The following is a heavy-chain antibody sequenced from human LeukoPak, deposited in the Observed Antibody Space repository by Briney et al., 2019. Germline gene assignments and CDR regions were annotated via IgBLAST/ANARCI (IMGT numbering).Heavy chain of an antibody. J-gene: IGHJ5*02. CDR1: GGSISSSSHF. CDR3: ARDGTDYDFFSAYREYGFFDP. D-gene: IGHD3-3*01. Sequence: PSETLSLTCSVSGGSISSSSHFWGWVRQSPGKGLEWIGSIYYTGVTYYNLSLKTRVTISLDTSSHQFSLKVTSVTAADTAVYYCARDGTDYDFFSAYREYGFFDPWGQGILVTVSS. V-gene: IGHV4-39*07. CDR2: IYYTGVT.